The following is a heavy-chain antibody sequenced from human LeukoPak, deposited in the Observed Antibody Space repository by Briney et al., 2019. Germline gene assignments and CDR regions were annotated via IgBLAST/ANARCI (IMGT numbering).Heavy chain of an antibody. V-gene: IGHV4-59*01. CDR2: IYYSGST. Sequence: PSETLSLTCTVSGGSISNYHWSWIRQPPRKGLEWIGYIYYSGSTNYNPSLKSRVTISVDTSKNQFSLKLSSVTAADTAVYYCASAEGGYGGKGLWYAFDIWGQGTMVTVSS. J-gene: IGHJ3*02. D-gene: IGHD4-23*01. CDR1: GGSISNYH. CDR3: ASAEGGYGGKGLWYAFDI.